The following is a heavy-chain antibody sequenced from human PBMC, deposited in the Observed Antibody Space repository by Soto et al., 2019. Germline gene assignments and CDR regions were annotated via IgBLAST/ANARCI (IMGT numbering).Heavy chain of an antibody. J-gene: IGHJ5*02. V-gene: IGHV1-2*02. D-gene: IGHD3-10*01. CDR3: ARARITMVRGVISTFNWFDP. CDR1: GYTFTGYY. Sequence: GASVKVSCKASGYTFTGYYMHWVRQAPGQGLEWMGWINPNSGGTNYAQKFQGRVTMTRDTSISTAYMELSRLRSDDTAVYYCARARITMVRGVISTFNWFDPWGQGTLVTVSS. CDR2: INPNSGGT.